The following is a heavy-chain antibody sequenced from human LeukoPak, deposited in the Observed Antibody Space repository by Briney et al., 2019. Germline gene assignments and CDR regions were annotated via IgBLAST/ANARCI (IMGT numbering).Heavy chain of an antibody. CDR1: GFIFSSYS. J-gene: IGHJ4*02. Sequence: GGSLSLSCAASGFIFSSYSMNWVRQAPGKGLEWVSSISSSSNYIYYADSVRGRFTISRDNAKNSLYLQMNSLRAEDTAVYYCAGGDGDYDYFDYWGQGILVTVSS. CDR2: ISSSSNYI. D-gene: IGHD4-17*01. CDR3: AGGDGDYDYFDY. V-gene: IGHV3-21*01.